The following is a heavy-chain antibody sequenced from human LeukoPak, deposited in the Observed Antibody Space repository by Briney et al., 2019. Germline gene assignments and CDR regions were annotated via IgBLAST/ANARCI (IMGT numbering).Heavy chain of an antibody. CDR1: GFSFSTYD. J-gene: IGHJ4*02. CDR3: AKGAWLDD. CDR2: ISGSAGGSA. V-gene: IGHV3-23*01. Sequence: GGSLRLSCAASGFSFSTYDMSWVRQAPGKGLECVAYISGSAGGSAYYADAVKGRFTISIDNSKSTLYLQMSSLRAEDTAFYDCAKGAWLDDWGQGALVTVSS.